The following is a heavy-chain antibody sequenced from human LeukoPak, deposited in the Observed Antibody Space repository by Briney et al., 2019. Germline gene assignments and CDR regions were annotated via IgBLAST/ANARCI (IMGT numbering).Heavy chain of an antibody. CDR2: ISYDGSNK. CDR1: GFTFSGYG. CDR3: AKDSLFTYYDILTGYFDY. J-gene: IGHJ4*02. D-gene: IGHD3-9*01. Sequence: GGSLRLSCAASGFTFSGYGMHWVRQAPGKGLEWVAVISYDGSNKYYADSVKGRFTISRDNSKNTLYLQMNSLRAEDTAVYYCAKDSLFTYYDILTGYFDYWGQGTLVTVSS. V-gene: IGHV3-30*18.